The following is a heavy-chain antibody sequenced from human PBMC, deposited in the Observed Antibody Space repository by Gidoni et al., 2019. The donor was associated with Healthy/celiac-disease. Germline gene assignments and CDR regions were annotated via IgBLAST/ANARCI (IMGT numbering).Heavy chain of an antibody. CDR3: ASIPPPMVRGPDY. CDR2: IYSGGCT. CDR1: GFTVSSNY. Sequence: EVQLVASGGGLVQPGGSLRLSCAASGFTVSSNYMSWVRQAPGKGLEWVSVIYSGGCTYYADSVKGRFTISRDNSKNTLYLQMNSLRAEDTAVYYCASIPPPMVRGPDYWGQGTLVTVSS. J-gene: IGHJ4*02. D-gene: IGHD3-10*01. V-gene: IGHV3-66*01.